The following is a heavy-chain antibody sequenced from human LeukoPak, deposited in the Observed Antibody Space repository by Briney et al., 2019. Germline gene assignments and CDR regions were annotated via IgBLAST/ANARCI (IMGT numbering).Heavy chain of an antibody. D-gene: IGHD6-19*01. CDR1: GFTFSSYA. V-gene: IGHV3-23*01. CDR3: ANRAVPRTGIDY. Sequence: PGGSPRLSCAASGFTFSSYAMSWVRQAPGKGLEWVSGISWNSGSIGYADSVKGRFTTSRDNSKNTLYLQMNGLRAEDTALYYCANRAVPRTGIDYWGQGTLVTVSS. J-gene: IGHJ4*02. CDR2: ISWNSGSI.